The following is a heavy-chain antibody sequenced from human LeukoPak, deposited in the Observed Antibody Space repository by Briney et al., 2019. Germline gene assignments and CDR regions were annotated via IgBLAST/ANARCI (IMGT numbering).Heavy chain of an antibody. Sequence: SETLSLTCTVSGGSISSSSYYWGWIRQPPGKGLEWIGGIYYSGSTYYNPSLKSRVTISVDTSKNQFSLKLSSVTAADTAVYYCASLAVAGGWFDPWGQGTLVTVSS. V-gene: IGHV4-39*01. CDR1: GGSISSSSYY. CDR3: ASLAVAGGWFDP. D-gene: IGHD6-19*01. CDR2: IYYSGST. J-gene: IGHJ5*02.